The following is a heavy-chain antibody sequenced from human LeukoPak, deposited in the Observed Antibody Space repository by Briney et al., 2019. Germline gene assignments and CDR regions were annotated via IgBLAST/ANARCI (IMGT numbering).Heavy chain of an antibody. CDR1: GFPFSRHG. D-gene: IGHD3-10*01. V-gene: IGHV3-30*18. J-gene: IGHJ4*02. CDR2: ISYDGSNK. Sequence: GGSLRLSCAASGFPFSRHGMHWVRQVPGKGLEWLAVISYDGSNKAYADSVKGRFTISRDNSNNTLHLQLNSLRAEDTAVYYCGKDMARIYYYGSGEIDYWGQGTLVTVSS. CDR3: GKDMARIYYYGSGEIDY.